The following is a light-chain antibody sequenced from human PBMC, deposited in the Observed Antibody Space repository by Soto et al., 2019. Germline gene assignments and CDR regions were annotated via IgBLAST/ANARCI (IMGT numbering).Light chain of an antibody. Sequence: QSALTQPASVSVSPGQSITISWTGTSSDIGSYDYVSWYQQHPGKAPNLIIYEVTDRPSGVSNRFSGSKSGNTASLTISGLQAEDEADYYCSSFTSTSTRLFGSGTKVTVL. CDR1: SSDIGSYDY. CDR3: SSFTSTSTRL. J-gene: IGLJ1*01. V-gene: IGLV2-14*01. CDR2: EVT.